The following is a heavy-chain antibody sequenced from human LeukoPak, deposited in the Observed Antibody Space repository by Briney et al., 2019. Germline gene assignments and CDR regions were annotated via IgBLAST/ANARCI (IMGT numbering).Heavy chain of an antibody. CDR3: ARDCSGSYNY. J-gene: IGHJ4*02. Sequence: GWSLRLSCAASGLTVSSNYMSWVRQAPGKGLKWVSVIYGGGSTYYADSVKGRFTISRDNSKNTLYLQMNSLRAEDTAVYYCARDCSGSYNYWGQGTLVTVSS. D-gene: IGHD1-26*01. CDR1: GLTVSSNY. V-gene: IGHV3-53*01. CDR2: IYGGGST.